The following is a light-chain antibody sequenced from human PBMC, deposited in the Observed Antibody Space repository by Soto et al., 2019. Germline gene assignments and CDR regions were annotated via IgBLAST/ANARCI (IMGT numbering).Light chain of an antibody. CDR2: SAS. J-gene: IGKJ1*01. CDR1: QPIGTS. CDR3: LQGYNTFWT. Sequence: DNQMTQSPSSLSASVGDSVTVTCRASQPIGTSLHWYQQRAGKAPKVLISSASRLQSGVSSRFSGSGSGTHFTLTISSLRPEDSATYYCLQGYNTFWTFGQGTKVEIK. V-gene: IGKV1-39*01.